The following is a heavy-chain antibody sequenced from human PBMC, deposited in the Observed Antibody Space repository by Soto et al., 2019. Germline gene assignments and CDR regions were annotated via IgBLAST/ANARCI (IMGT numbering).Heavy chain of an antibody. Sequence: PGGSLRLSCAASGFTFSDYYMSWIRQAPGKGLGWVSYISSSSSYTNYADSVKGRFTISRDNAKNSLYLQMNSLRAEDTAVYYCARDLEPSTRIGLNYYDSSGSNGYYGMDVWGQGTTVTVSS. V-gene: IGHV3-11*06. CDR1: GFTFSDYY. D-gene: IGHD3-22*01. J-gene: IGHJ6*02. CDR2: ISSSSSYT. CDR3: ARDLEPSTRIGLNYYDSSGSNGYYGMDV.